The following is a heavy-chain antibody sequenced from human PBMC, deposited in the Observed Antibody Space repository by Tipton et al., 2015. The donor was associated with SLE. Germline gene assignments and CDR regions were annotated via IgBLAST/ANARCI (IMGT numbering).Heavy chain of an antibody. D-gene: IGHD3-3*01. CDR1: GGSISSYY. CDR2: IYYSGST. V-gene: IGHV4-59*01. J-gene: IGHJ4*02. Sequence: TLSLTCTVSGGSISSYYWSWIRQPPGKGLEWIGYIYYSGSTNYNPSLKSRVTISVDTSKNQFSLKLSSVTAADTAVYYCARSGYDFWSGYYGYYFDYWGRGTLVTVSS. CDR3: ARSGYDFWSGYYGYYFDY.